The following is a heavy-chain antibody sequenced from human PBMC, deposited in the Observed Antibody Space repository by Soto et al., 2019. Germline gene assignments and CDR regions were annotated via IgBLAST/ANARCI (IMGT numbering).Heavy chain of an antibody. CDR2: ITGSGDDT. D-gene: IGHD2-21*02. CDR1: GFTFNLYA. V-gene: IGHV3-23*01. J-gene: IGHJ2*01. CDR3: AQVAYCGGDCYYWYFDF. Sequence: EVQLLESGGGLVQPGGSLRLSCAASGFTFNLYAMSWVRQAPGKGLEWVSTITGSGDDTYYTDSVKGRFSISRDNPKNTRYLQMNRLRAEDTAVDHCAQVAYCGGDCYYWYFDFWGRGTLVTVSS.